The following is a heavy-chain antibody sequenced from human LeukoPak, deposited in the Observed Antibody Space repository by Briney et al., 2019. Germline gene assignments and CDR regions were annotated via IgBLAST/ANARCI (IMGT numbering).Heavy chain of an antibody. CDR3: ARGSKDFWSGYYAGLDYCYLDV. CDR2: IYYSGST. CDR1: GGSISTYY. J-gene: IGHJ6*03. V-gene: IGHV4-59*01. D-gene: IGHD3-3*01. Sequence: SETLSLTCTVSGGSISTYYWSWIRQPPGNGLEWIGYIYYSGSTNYNPSLKSRVTISVDTSRNQFSLKLRSVTAADTAVYYCARGSKDFWSGYYAGLDYCYLDVWGKGTTVTVSS.